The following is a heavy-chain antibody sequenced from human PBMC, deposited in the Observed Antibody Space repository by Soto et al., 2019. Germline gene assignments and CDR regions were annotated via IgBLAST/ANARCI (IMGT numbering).Heavy chain of an antibody. CDR2: ISGSGGNT. V-gene: IGHV3-23*01. Sequence: GGSLRLSCAASGFTFSSYAMSWVRQAPGKGLEWVSAISGSGGNTYYADSVKGRFTISRDNSKNTLYLQMNSLRAEDTAVYYCAKVGYILRHGRWFDPWGQGTLVTVSS. J-gene: IGHJ5*02. CDR1: GFTFSSYA. CDR3: AKVGYILRHGRWFDP. D-gene: IGHD5-18*01.